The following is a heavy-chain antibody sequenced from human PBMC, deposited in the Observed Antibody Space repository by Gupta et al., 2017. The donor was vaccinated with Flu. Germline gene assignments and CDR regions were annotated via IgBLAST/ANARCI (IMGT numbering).Heavy chain of an antibody. CDR3: ARDLYSFCLDY. D-gene: IGHD2/OR15-2a*01. J-gene: IGHJ4*02. V-gene: IGHV3-33*01. Sequence: QVQLVESGGGVVQPGRSLRLSCAASGFTFSSYGMHWVRQAPGKGLEWVAVIWYDGSNKYYADSVKGRFTISRDNSKNTLYLQMNSLRAEDTAVYYCARDLYSFCLDYWGQGTLVTVSS. CDR2: IWYDGSNK. CDR1: GFTFSSYG.